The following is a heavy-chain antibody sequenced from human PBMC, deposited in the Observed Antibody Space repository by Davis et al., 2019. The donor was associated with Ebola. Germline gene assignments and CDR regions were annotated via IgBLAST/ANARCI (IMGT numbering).Heavy chain of an antibody. J-gene: IGHJ5*02. CDR2: ISPDSGAT. V-gene: IGHV1-2*02. D-gene: IGHD3-16*01. Sequence: ASVKVSCKASGYTFTDYHIHWVRQAPGQGLEYMAWISPDSGATHYEQRFQGRVTLTRDTSINTDYMELNSLRSDDTAIYYCAREKGGDGWFDPWGQGTLVTVSS. CDR1: GYTFTDYH. CDR3: AREKGGDGWFDP.